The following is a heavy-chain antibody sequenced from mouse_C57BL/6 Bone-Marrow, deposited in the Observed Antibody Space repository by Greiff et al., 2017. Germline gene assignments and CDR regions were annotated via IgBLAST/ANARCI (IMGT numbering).Heavy chain of an antibody. Sequence: VHLVESGAELVKPGASVKISCKASGYAFSSYWMNWVKQRPGKGLEWIGQIYPGDGDTNYNGKFKGKATLTADKSSSTAYMQLSSLTSEDSAVYFCARSYYGSIPFAYWGQGTLVTVSA. CDR1: GYAFSSYW. CDR3: ARSYYGSIPFAY. J-gene: IGHJ3*01. D-gene: IGHD1-1*01. V-gene: IGHV1-80*01. CDR2: IYPGDGDT.